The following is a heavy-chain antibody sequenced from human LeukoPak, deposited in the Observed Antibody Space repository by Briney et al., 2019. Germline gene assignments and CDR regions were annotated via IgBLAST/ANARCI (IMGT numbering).Heavy chain of an antibody. V-gene: IGHV3-23*01. Sequence: GGSLRLSCAASGFTFSSYAMSWVRQAPGKGLEWVSAISGSGGSTYYADSVKGRFTISRDNSKNTLYLQMNSLRAEDTAVYYCANPRGIMITFGGVIVPNWGQGTLVTVSP. CDR3: ANPRGIMITFGGVIVPN. CDR1: GFTFSSYA. CDR2: ISGSGGST. D-gene: IGHD3-16*02. J-gene: IGHJ4*02.